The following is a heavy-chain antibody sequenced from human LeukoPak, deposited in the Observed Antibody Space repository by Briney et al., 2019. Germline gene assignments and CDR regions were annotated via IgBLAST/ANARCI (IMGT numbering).Heavy chain of an antibody. J-gene: IGHJ4*02. D-gene: IGHD6-19*01. CDR3: AKAGIAVAGIGIRGFFDY. CDR1: GFTFSRYG. V-gene: IGHV3-30*18. Sequence: PGGSLRLSCSASGFTFSRYGMHWVRQAPGKXLEWVAVISYDGSDEYYADSVKGRFTISRDNSKNTLYLQMNSLKPEDTAVYYCAKAGIAVAGIGIRGFFDYWGQGTLVTVSS. CDR2: ISYDGSDE.